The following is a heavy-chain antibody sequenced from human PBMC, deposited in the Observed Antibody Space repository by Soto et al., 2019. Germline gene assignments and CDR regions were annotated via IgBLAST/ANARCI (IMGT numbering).Heavy chain of an antibody. Sequence: EVQLVESGGGLVQPGGSLRLSCAASGFTFSSYEMNWVRQAPGKGLELVSYISSSGSTIFYADSVKGRFTISRDNAKNSLYLQMNSPRAEDTAVYYCARDDGLGLAPYYGMDVWGQGTTVTVSS. D-gene: IGHD3-10*01. CDR3: ARDDGLGLAPYYGMDV. CDR2: ISSSGSTI. J-gene: IGHJ6*02. CDR1: GFTFSSYE. V-gene: IGHV3-48*03.